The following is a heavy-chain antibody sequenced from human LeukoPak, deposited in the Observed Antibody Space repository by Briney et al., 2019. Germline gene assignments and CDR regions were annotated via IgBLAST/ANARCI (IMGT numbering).Heavy chain of an antibody. J-gene: IGHJ6*02. Sequence: SETLSLTCAVSGGSISSGGYSWSWIRQPPGKGLEWIGYIYHSGSTYYNPSLRSRVTISVDRSKNQFTLKLSSVTAADTAVYYCARASGYYYYYGMDVWGQGTTVTVSS. V-gene: IGHV4-30-2*01. D-gene: IGHD1-26*01. CDR1: GGSISSGGYS. CDR3: ARASGYYYYYGMDV. CDR2: IYHSGST.